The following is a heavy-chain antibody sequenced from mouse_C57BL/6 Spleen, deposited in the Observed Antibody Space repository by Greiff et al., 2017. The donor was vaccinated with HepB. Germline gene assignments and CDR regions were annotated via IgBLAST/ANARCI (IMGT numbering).Heavy chain of an antibody. CDR2: INPSTGGT. V-gene: IGHV1-42*01. CDR3: ARLGDSTIYYAMDY. Sequence: VQLQQSGPELVKPGASVKISCKASGYSFTGYYMNWVKQSPEKSLEWIGEINPSTGGTTYNQKFKAKATLTVDKSSSTAYMQLKSLTSEDSAVYSCARLGDSTIYYAMDYWGQGTSVTVSS. D-gene: IGHD4-1*01. CDR1: GYSFTGYY. J-gene: IGHJ4*01.